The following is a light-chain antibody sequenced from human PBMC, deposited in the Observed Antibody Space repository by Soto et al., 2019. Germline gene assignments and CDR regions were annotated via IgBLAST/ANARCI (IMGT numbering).Light chain of an antibody. CDR3: QQYGSSSWT. J-gene: IGKJ1*01. CDR2: GAS. CDR1: QSVSSSY. Sequence: EIVLTQSPGTLSLSPGERATLSCRASQSVSSSYLAWYQHKPGQAPRLRIYGASSRATGIPDRFSGSGSGTDFTLTISRLEPEDFAVYYCQQYGSSSWTFGQGTKVDVK. V-gene: IGKV3-20*01.